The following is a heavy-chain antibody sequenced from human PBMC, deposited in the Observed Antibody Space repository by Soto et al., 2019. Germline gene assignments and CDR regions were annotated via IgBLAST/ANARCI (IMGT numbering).Heavy chain of an antibody. Sequence: QVQLQESGPGLVKPSQTLSLTCTVSGGSISSGDYYWSWIRQPPGKGLEWIGYIYYSGSTYYNPSHNSLVTISVDTSKNQGSRKLSSVTAADTAVYYCARVGGFGATTIDYWGQGTLVTVSS. CDR1: GGSISSGDYY. CDR3: ARVGGFGATTIDY. V-gene: IGHV4-30-4*01. D-gene: IGHD3-10*01. J-gene: IGHJ4*02. CDR2: IYYSGST.